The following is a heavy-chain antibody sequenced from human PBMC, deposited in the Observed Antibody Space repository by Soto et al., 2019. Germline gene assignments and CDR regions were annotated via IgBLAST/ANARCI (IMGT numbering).Heavy chain of an antibody. Sequence: QVQLVESGGGVVQLGRSLRLCCAASGFTFSSYGMHWVRQAPGKGLEWVAVIWYDGSNKYYADSVKGRFTISRDNSKNTLYLQMNSLRAEDTAVYYCARDLRAVAGARQAGYWSQGTLVTVSS. CDR3: ARDLRAVAGARQAGY. D-gene: IGHD6-19*01. V-gene: IGHV3-33*01. J-gene: IGHJ4*02. CDR1: GFTFSSYG. CDR2: IWYDGSNK.